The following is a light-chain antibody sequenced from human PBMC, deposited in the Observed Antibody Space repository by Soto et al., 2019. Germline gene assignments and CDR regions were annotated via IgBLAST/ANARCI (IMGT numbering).Light chain of an antibody. CDR3: SSYTSSSTLL. CDR2: DVS. V-gene: IGLV2-14*01. J-gene: IGLJ2*01. CDR1: SNDIGGYNY. Sequence: QSVLTQPASVSGSPGQSITFSCTGTSNDIGGYNYVSWYQQHQGKAPKLMIFDVSNRPSGVSYRFSGSKSGNTASLTISGLQAEDEADYYCSSYTSSSTLLFGGGTKLTVL.